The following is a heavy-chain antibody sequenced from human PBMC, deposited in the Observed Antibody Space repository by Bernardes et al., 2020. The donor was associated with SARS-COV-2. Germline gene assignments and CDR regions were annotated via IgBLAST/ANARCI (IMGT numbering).Heavy chain of an antibody. Sequence: GGSLRLSCAASGFTFSSYAMNWVRQAPGKGLEWVSGISGNGDSTYYADSVKGRFSISRDNSRNTLYLQMNTLRAEDTAIYYCAKDRLGEYYFDYWGQGTLVTVSS. CDR2: ISGNGDST. V-gene: IGHV3-23*01. CDR3: AKDRLGEYYFDY. J-gene: IGHJ4*02. CDR1: GFTFSSYA. D-gene: IGHD3-10*01.